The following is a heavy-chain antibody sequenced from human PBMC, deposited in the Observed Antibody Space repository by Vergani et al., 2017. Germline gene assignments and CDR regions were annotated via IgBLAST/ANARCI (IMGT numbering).Heavy chain of an antibody. CDR1: GFTFSSYA. Sequence: QVQLVESGGGVVQPGRSLRLSCAASGFTFSSYAMHWVRQAPGQGLEWVAVISYDGSNKYYADSVKGRFTISRDNSKNTLYLQMNSLRAEDTAVYYCASDRRYCSGGSCYGALDYWGQGTLVTVSS. CDR3: ASDRRYCSGGSCYGALDY. D-gene: IGHD2-15*01. CDR2: ISYDGSNK. J-gene: IGHJ4*02. V-gene: IGHV3-30*01.